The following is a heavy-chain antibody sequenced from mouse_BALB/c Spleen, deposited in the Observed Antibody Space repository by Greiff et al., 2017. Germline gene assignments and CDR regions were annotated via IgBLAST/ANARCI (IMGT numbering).Heavy chain of an antibody. CDR2: ISSGGGST. V-gene: IGHV5-12-1*01. CDR1: GFAFSSYD. CDR3: AIYYYGSRRFAY. D-gene: IGHD1-1*01. Sequence: EVKVVESGGGLVKPGGSLKLSRAASGFAFSSYDMSWVRQTPEKRLEWVAYISSGGGSTYYPDTVKGRFTISRDNAKNTLYLQMSSLKSEDTAMYYCAIYYYGSRRFAYWGQGTLVTVSA. J-gene: IGHJ3*01.